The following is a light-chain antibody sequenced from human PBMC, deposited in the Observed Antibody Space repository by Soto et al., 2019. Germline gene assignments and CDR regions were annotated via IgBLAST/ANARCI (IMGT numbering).Light chain of an antibody. Sequence: IVLTQSPLSLPVTPGEPASISCRSSQSLLHRNGYNYLDWYLQKPGQSPQLSIYLGSNRAAGVPDRFSGSGSGTDFTLKISRVEAEDVGIHDCMPVPQTPLSFAAGTKVDTK. CDR3: MPVPQTPLS. CDR1: QSLLHRNGYNY. V-gene: IGKV2-28*01. CDR2: LGS. J-gene: IGKJ4*01.